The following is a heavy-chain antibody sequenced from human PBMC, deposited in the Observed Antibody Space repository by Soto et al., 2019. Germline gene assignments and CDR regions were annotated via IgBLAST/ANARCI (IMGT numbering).Heavy chain of an antibody. CDR2: INSGSDSI. J-gene: IGHJ4*02. CDR1: GFMFDSYP. Sequence: GGSLRLSCVGSGFMFDSYPMNWVRQAPGKGLEWVSYINSGSDSIYYAESVKGRFTISRDNARNSLSLQVNSLSDEDTAVYYCAKSGDSAGWGIDFWGQGTLVTVSS. CDR3: AKSGDSAGWGIDF. D-gene: IGHD6-19*01. V-gene: IGHV3-48*02.